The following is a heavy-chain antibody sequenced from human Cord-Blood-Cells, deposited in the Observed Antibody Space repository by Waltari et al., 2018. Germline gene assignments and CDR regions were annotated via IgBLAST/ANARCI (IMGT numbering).Heavy chain of an antibody. CDR2: IYYSGST. D-gene: IGHD4-17*01. CDR3: ARSAYGGNSYYYYYYMDV. V-gene: IGHV4-39*07. J-gene: IGHJ6*03. Sequence: QLQLQESGPGLVKPSETLSLPCTVSGGSISSSSYYWGWIRQPPGKGLEWIGSIYYSGSTYYNPSLKSRVTISVDTSKNQFSLKLSSVTAADTAVYYCARSAYGGNSYYYYYYMDVWGKGTTVTVSS. CDR1: GGSISSSSYY.